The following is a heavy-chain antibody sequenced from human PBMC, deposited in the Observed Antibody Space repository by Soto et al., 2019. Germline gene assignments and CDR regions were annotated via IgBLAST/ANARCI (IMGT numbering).Heavy chain of an antibody. CDR2: ISAYNGNT. CDR3: ARDYFNSYYGSGSYYTDDAFDI. Sequence: ASVKVSCKASGYTFTSYGISWVRQPPGQGLDWMGWISAYNGNTNYAQKLQGRVTMTTDTSTSTAYMELRSLRSDDTAVYYCARDYFNSYYGSGSYYTDDAFDIWGQGTMVTVS. V-gene: IGHV1-18*01. CDR1: GYTFTSYG. D-gene: IGHD3-10*01. J-gene: IGHJ3*02.